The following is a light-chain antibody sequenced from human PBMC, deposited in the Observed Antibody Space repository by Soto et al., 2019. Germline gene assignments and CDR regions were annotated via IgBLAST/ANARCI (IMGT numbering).Light chain of an antibody. CDR3: MQALQTPLT. CDR2: LGS. V-gene: IGKV2-28*01. CDR1: QSLLHSNGYNY. Sequence: DIVMTQSPLSLPVTPGEPASISCRSSQSLLHSNGYNYLDWYLQKPGQSPQLLIYLGSNRASGVPDRFSGSGSGTEFTLKISRVEAEDAGLYYCMQALQTPLTFGRGTKVEIK. J-gene: IGKJ4*01.